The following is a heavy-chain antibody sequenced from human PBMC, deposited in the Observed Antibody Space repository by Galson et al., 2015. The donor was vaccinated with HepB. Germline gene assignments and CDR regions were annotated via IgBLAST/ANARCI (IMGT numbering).Heavy chain of an antibody. CDR1: GFTFSSYS. Sequence: SLRLSCAASGFTFSSYSMNWVRQAPGKGLEWVSSISSSSSYIYYADSVKGRFTISRDNAKNSLYLQMNSLRAEDTAVYYCARGQGTVYAIGGVPPDYWGQGTLVTVSS. CDR2: ISSSSSYI. CDR3: ARGQGTVYAIGGVPPDY. J-gene: IGHJ4*02. V-gene: IGHV3-21*01. D-gene: IGHD2-8*01.